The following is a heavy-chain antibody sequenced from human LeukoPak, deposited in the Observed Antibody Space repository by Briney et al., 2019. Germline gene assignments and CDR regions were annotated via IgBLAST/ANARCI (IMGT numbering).Heavy chain of an antibody. V-gene: IGHV3-11*05. D-gene: IGHD3-10*01. Sequence: KPGGSLRLSCAASGVIFSDYSMSWIRQAPGKGLEWVSYISTHSTYTHYADSVKGRFTISRDNSKNTLYLQMNSLRAEDTAVYYCARDLDGSGDYWGQGTLVTVSS. CDR3: ARDLDGSGDY. J-gene: IGHJ4*02. CDR2: ISTHSTYT. CDR1: GVIFSDYS.